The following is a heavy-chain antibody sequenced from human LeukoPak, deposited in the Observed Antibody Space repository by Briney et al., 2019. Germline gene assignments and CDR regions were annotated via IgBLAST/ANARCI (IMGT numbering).Heavy chain of an antibody. D-gene: IGHD3-22*01. CDR1: GFTFSSYA. V-gene: IGHV3-23*01. CDR3: AKDRPTYYYDSSGPRDALDI. Sequence: GGSLRLSCAASGFTFSSYAMSWVRQAPGKGLEWVSAISGSGGSTYYADSVKGRFTISRDNSKNTLYLQMNSLRAEDTAVYYCAKDRPTYYYDSSGPRDALDIWGQGKMVTVSS. CDR2: ISGSGGST. J-gene: IGHJ3*02.